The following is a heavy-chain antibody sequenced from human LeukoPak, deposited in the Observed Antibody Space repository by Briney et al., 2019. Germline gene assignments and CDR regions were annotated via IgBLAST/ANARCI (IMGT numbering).Heavy chain of an antibody. CDR1: GFTFNNFA. CDR2: ISYDGRNQ. CDR3: AREGSDDSSGYYPSY. V-gene: IGHV3-30*04. Sequence: GGSLRLSCAASGFTFNNFAMHWVRQAPGKGLDWVAVISYDGRNQFYADSVKGRFTISRDNSKNTLFLQMDSLRPEDTAVYFCAREGSDDSSGYYPSYWGQGTLVTVSS. J-gene: IGHJ4*02. D-gene: IGHD3-22*01.